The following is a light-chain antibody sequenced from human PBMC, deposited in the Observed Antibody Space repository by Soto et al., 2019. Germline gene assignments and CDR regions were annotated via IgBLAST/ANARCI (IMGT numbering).Light chain of an antibody. CDR3: QQFYNTPFT. J-gene: IGKJ3*01. CDR2: WAS. CDR1: QSVLYSSNNKNY. Sequence: DIVMTQSPDSLAVSLGERATINCKSSQSVLYSSNNKNYLAWYQQNPGQPPKLLIYWASTRESGVPDRFSGSGPGTDFTLTISSLQAEDVAVYYCQQFYNTPFTFGPGTKVDIK. V-gene: IGKV4-1*01.